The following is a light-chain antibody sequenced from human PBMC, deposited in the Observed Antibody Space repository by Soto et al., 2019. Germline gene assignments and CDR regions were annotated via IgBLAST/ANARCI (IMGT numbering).Light chain of an antibody. Sequence: QSALTQPASVSGSPGQSITISCTGTNGDIGGYNYVSWYRHHPGKAPKLMIYRVTNRPSGVSNRFSGSKSGNTASLTISGLQDEDEADYYCSSYTSITIVVFGGGTKVTVL. CDR3: SSYTSITIVV. V-gene: IGLV2-14*01. CDR2: RVT. J-gene: IGLJ2*01. CDR1: NGDIGGYNY.